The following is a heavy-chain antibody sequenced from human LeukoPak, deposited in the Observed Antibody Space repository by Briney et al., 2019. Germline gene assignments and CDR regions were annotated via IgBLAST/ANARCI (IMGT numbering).Heavy chain of an antibody. Sequence: SETLSLTCTVSGGSISSPYWTWIRQPPGKGLEWIGCIYYSGSTNYNPSLKSRVTISVDTSKNQFSLHLSSVTAADTAVYYCARHYSGGPQYFDYWGQGTLVTVSS. CDR1: GGSISSPY. CDR2: IYYSGST. D-gene: IGHD6-19*01. CDR3: ARHYSGGPQYFDY. V-gene: IGHV4-59*08. J-gene: IGHJ4*02.